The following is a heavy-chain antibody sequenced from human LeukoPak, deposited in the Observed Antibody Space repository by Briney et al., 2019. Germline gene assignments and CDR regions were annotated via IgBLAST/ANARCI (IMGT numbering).Heavy chain of an antibody. J-gene: IGHJ6*02. CDR1: GFIFSPYD. V-gene: IGHV3-13*01. D-gene: IGHD3-10*01. Sequence: PGGSLRLSCAASGFIFSPYDMHWVRQTTGKGLEWVSGIGTIGDTYYPGSVKGRFTISRDNAKNFLYLQMNSLTVVDTAVYYCARGGSGYHGSGNYADVWGRGTTVTVSS. CDR3: ARGGSGYHGSGNYADV. CDR2: IGTIGDT.